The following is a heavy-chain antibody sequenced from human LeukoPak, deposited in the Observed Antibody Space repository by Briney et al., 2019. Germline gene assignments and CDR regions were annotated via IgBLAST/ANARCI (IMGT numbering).Heavy chain of an antibody. Sequence: GASVKVSCKASGYTFTSYGISWVRQAPGQGLEWMGWISAYNGNTNYAQKLQGRVTMTTDTSTSTAYMELRSLRSDDTAVYYCARWYDILTGNSKSFDPWGQGTLVTVSS. V-gene: IGHV1-18*01. CDR3: ARWYDILTGNSKSFDP. CDR1: GYTFTSYG. CDR2: ISAYNGNT. D-gene: IGHD3-9*01. J-gene: IGHJ5*02.